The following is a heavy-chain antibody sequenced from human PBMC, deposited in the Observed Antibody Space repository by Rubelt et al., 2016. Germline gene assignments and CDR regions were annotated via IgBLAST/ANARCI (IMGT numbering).Heavy chain of an antibody. J-gene: IGHJ3*02. CDR3: ARQQVWLSNAFDI. Sequence: QVQLVQSGAEVRKPGASVKVSCKASGYTFTGYYIHWLRQAPGQGLEWMGWIDPKSGGTNYAQSFQARVSRTRDTSIITAYMELSRLRSDDTAIYYCARQQVWLSNAFDIWGLGTMVTVSS. CDR2: IDPKSGGT. CDR1: GYTFTGYY. D-gene: IGHD2-21*01. V-gene: IGHV1-2*02.